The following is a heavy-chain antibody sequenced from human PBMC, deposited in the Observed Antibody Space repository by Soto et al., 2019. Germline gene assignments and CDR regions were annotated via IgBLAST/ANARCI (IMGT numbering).Heavy chain of an antibody. CDR3: ARASGQLGQNWYFDL. CDR2: IYYSGST. J-gene: IGHJ2*01. Sequence: QVQLQESGPGLVKPSQTLSLTCTVSGGSISSGGYYWSWIRQHPGKGLEWIGYIYYSGSTYDNPSLKSRVTIXADXSXNQFSLKLSSVTAADTAVYYCARASGQLGQNWYFDLWGRGTLVTVSS. D-gene: IGHD6-6*01. V-gene: IGHV4-31*03. CDR1: GGSISSGGYY.